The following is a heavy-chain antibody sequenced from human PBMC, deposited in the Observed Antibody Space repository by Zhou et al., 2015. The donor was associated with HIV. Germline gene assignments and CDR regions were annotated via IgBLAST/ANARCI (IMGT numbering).Heavy chain of an antibody. J-gene: IGHJ6*02. D-gene: IGHD2-2*01. CDR1: GYTFTGYY. V-gene: IGHV1-69*01. Sequence: QVHLVQSGAEMRKPGASVTVSCKASGYTFTGYYIQWVRQAPGQGLEWMGGIIPIFGTANYAQKFQGRVTITADESTSTAYMELSSLRSEDTAVYYCARGYCSSTSCYGYYGMDVWGQGTTVTVS. CDR3: ARGYCSSTSCYGYYGMDV. CDR2: IIPIFGTA.